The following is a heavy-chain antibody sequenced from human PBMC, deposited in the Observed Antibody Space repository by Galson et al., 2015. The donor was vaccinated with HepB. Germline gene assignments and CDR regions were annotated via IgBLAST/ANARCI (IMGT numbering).Heavy chain of an antibody. CDR1: GYRFTDYW. CDR2: IYPGDSDT. Sequence: QSGAEVKKPGESLKISCKGAGYRFTDYWIGWVRQMPGKGLEWMGIIYPGDSDTRYSPSFQGQVSISADKSITTAYLQWSSLKASDTAMYYCARAGLNCSAAGCYSEEYFPHWGQGTLVTVSS. J-gene: IGHJ1*01. CDR3: ARAGLNCSAAGCYSEEYFPH. V-gene: IGHV5-51*01. D-gene: IGHD2-15*01.